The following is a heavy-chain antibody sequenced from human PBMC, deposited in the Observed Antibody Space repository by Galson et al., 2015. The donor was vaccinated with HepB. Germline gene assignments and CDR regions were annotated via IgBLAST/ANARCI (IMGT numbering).Heavy chain of an antibody. D-gene: IGHD3-3*01. Sequence: SLRLSCAASGFTFSNAWMSWVRQAPGKGLEWVGRIKSKTDGGTTDYAAPVKGRFTISRDDSKNTLYLQMNSLKTEDTAVYYCTTDFGSRFLEWLLPHDDAFDIWGQGTMVTVSS. CDR3: TTDFGSRFLEWLLPHDDAFDI. V-gene: IGHV3-15*01. J-gene: IGHJ3*02. CDR2: IKSKTDGGTT. CDR1: GFTFSNAW.